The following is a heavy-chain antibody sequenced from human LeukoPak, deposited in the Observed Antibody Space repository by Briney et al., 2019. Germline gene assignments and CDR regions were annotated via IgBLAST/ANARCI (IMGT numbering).Heavy chain of an antibody. CDR1: GYSFTSYW. Sequence: GESLKISCKGSGYSFTSYWIGWVGQMPGKGLEWMGIIYPGDSDTRYSPSFQGQVTISADKSISTAYLQWSSLKASDTAMYYCARVLKSRIAVAGLYGMDVWGQGTTVTVSS. V-gene: IGHV5-51*01. J-gene: IGHJ6*02. D-gene: IGHD6-19*01. CDR2: IYPGDSDT. CDR3: ARVLKSRIAVAGLYGMDV.